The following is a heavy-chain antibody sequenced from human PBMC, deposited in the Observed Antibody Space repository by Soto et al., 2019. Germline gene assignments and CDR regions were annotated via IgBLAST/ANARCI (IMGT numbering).Heavy chain of an antibody. CDR2: MNSDGSST. Sequence: EVQLVESGGGLVQPGGSLRLSCAASGFTFSSYWMHWVRQAPGKGLVWVSRMNSDGSSTSYADSVKGRFTISRDNAKNTLYLQMNSLRADDTAVYYCARDQGGYDYGDAFDIWGQGTMVTVSS. J-gene: IGHJ3*02. CDR3: ARDQGGYDYGDAFDI. V-gene: IGHV3-74*01. CDR1: GFTFSSYW. D-gene: IGHD5-12*01.